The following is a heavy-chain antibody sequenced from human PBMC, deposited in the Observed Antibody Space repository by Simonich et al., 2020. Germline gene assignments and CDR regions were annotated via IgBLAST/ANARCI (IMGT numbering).Heavy chain of an antibody. CDR1: GYTFTGYY. Sequence: QVQLVQSGAEVKKPGASVKVSCKASGYTFTGYYMPWVRQAPGQGLEWRGWINPNSGGTNYEQKVQGRVTMTRDTSISTAYMELSRLRSDDTAVYYCARGALTGDYYYMDVWGKGTTVTVSS. J-gene: IGHJ6*03. CDR3: ARGALTGDYYYMDV. V-gene: IGHV1-2*02. D-gene: IGHD7-27*01. CDR2: INPNSGGT.